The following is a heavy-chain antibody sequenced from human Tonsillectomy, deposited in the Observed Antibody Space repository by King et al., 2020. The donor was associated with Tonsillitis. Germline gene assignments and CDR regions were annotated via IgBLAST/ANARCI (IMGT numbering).Heavy chain of an antibody. CDR3: ARGSTVTTLVYYYGMDV. CDR2: INPNSGGT. CDR1: GYTFIGYY. D-gene: IGHD4-17*01. Sequence: VQLVQSGAEVKKPGASVKVSCKASGYTFIGYYMYWVRQAPGQGLEWMGWINPNSGGTNYEQKFQGRVTMTRDTSISTAYMELSRLRSDDTAVYYCARGSTVTTLVYYYGMDVWGQGTTVTVSS. V-gene: IGHV1-2*02. J-gene: IGHJ6*02.